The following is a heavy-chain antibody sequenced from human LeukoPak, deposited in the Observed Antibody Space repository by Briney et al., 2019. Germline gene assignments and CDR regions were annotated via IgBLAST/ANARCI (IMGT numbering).Heavy chain of an antibody. Sequence: GGSLRLSCAASGFTFSSYGMHWVRQAPGKGLEWVAVISYDGSNKYYADSVKGRFTISRDNSKNTLYLQMNSLRAEDTAVYYCAKDYIPLVVAATRFVYWGQGTLVTVSS. J-gene: IGHJ4*02. D-gene: IGHD2-15*01. CDR3: AKDYIPLVVAATRFVY. CDR2: ISYDGSNK. CDR1: GFTFSSYG. V-gene: IGHV3-30*18.